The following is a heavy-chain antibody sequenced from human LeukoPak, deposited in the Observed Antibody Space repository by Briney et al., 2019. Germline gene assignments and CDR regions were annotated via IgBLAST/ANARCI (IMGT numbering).Heavy chain of an antibody. Sequence: PSETLSLTCAVYGGSFSDYYWGWIRQPPGKGLEWIGSIYYSGSTYYNPSLKSRVTISVDTSKNQFSLKLSSVTAADTAVYYCARDWSVNYDILTGYSHWGQGTLVTVSS. CDR1: GGSFSDYY. CDR2: IYYSGST. V-gene: IGHV4-39*07. CDR3: ARDWSVNYDILTGYSH. D-gene: IGHD3-9*01. J-gene: IGHJ4*02.